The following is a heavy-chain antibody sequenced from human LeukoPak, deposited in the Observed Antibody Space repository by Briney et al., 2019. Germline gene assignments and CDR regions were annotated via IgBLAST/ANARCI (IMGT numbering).Heavy chain of an antibody. CDR3: ARDVEQWLVRVYYFDY. J-gene: IGHJ4*02. D-gene: IGHD6-19*01. CDR1: GFTLSSYS. Sequence: QAWGSLRLSCATSGFTLSSYSMNWVRQAPGKGLEWISYISSGSTTIYYADSVKGRFTISRDNAKNSLYLQMNSLRAEDTAVYYCARDVEQWLVRVYYFDYWGQGTLVTVSS. V-gene: IGHV3-48*01. CDR2: ISSGSTTI.